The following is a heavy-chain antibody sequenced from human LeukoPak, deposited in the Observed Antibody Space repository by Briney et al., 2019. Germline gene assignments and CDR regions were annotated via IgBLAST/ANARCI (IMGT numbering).Heavy chain of an antibody. CDR2: ISFSGYTI. D-gene: IGHD6-13*01. J-gene: IGHJ6*03. CDR1: GFSFSDCY. V-gene: IGHV3-11*04. Sequence: GGSLRLSCAASGFSFSDCYMSWIRQAPGKGLEWVSYISFSGYTIYYADSVKGRFTISRDNTKNTLYLQMNSLRAEDTAVYYCARAAIAAARIYYYMDVWGKGTTVTVSS. CDR3: ARAAIAAARIYYYMDV.